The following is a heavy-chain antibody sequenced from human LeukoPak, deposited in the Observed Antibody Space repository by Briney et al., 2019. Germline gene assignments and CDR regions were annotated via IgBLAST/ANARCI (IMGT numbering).Heavy chain of an antibody. D-gene: IGHD6-19*01. V-gene: IGHV3-23*01. CDR3: AKDGQYSTCWYFDY. Sequence: GGSLPLSRAASGFTFSNYAMSWARQAPGKGLEWVSGISVSGGSRYYADSVKGRFTISRDNSKNTLYLQMNSLRAEDTAVYYCAKDGQYSTCWYFDYWGQGTLVTVSS. J-gene: IGHJ4*02. CDR1: GFTFSNYA. CDR2: ISVSGGSR.